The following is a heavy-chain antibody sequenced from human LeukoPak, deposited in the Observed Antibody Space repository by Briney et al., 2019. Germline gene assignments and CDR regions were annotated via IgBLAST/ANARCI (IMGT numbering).Heavy chain of an antibody. V-gene: IGHV4-34*01. D-gene: IGHD3-10*01. J-gene: IGHJ5*02. CDR1: GGSFSGYY. Sequence: PSETLSLTCAVYGGSFSGYYWSWIRQPPGKGLEWIGEINHTGSTNYNSSLKSRVTISLDTAKNQFSLKMCSVTAADTAVYYCARGLPSYSGSRREGFDPWGQGTLVTVSS. CDR3: ARGLPSYSGSRREGFDP. CDR2: INHTGST.